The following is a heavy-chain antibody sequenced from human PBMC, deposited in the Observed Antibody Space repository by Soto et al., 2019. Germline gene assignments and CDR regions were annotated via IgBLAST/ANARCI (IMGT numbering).Heavy chain of an antibody. CDR3: ARLAQTYYYYYMDV. Sequence: KVSCKGSGYSFTSYWIGWVRQMPGKGLEWMGIIYPGDFDTRYSPSFQGQVTISADKSISTAYLQWSSLKASDTAMYYCARLAQTYYYYYMDVWGKGTTVTVSS. V-gene: IGHV5-51*01. D-gene: IGHD3-3*02. J-gene: IGHJ6*03. CDR2: IYPGDFDT. CDR1: GYSFTSYW.